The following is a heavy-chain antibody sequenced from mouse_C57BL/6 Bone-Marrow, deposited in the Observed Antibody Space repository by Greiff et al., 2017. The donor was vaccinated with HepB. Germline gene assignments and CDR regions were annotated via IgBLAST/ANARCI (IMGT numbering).Heavy chain of an antibody. CDR3: ARGADGPYYFDY. CDR2: IDPSDSYT. V-gene: IGHV1-50*01. J-gene: IGHJ2*01. CDR1: GYTFTSYW. Sequence: QVQLQQPGAELVKPGASVKLSCKASGYTFTSYWMQWVKQRPGQGLEWIGEIDPSDSYTNYNQKFKGKATLTVDKSSSTAYMQLSSLTSEDSAVYYCARGADGPYYFDYWGQGTTLTVSS. D-gene: IGHD2-3*01.